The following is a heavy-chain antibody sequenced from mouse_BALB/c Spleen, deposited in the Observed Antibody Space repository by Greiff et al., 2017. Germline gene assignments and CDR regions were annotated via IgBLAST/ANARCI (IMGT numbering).Heavy chain of an antibody. D-gene: IGHD4-1*01. Sequence: EVKVEESGPGLVKPSQSLSLTCTVTGYSITSDYAWNWIRQFPGNKLGWMGYISYSGSTSYNPSLKSRISITRDTSKNQFFLQLNSVTTEDTATYYCARTGTFYYFDYWGQGTTLTVSS. CDR3: ARTGTFYYFDY. V-gene: IGHV3-2*02. CDR2: ISYSGST. CDR1: GYSITSDYA. J-gene: IGHJ2*01.